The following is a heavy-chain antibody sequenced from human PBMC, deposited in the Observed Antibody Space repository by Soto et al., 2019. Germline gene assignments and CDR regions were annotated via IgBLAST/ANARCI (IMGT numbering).Heavy chain of an antibody. J-gene: IGHJ5*02. CDR3: ARRLGYCSGGSCYSGWFDP. V-gene: IGHV4-59*01. CDR2: IYYSGST. Sequence: SETLSLTCTVSGGSISSYYWSWIRQPPGKGLEWIGYIYYSGSTNYNPSLKSRVTISVDTSNNQFSLKLSSVTAADTAMYYCARRLGYCSGGSCYSGWFDPWGQGTLVTVSS. CDR1: GGSISSYY. D-gene: IGHD2-15*01.